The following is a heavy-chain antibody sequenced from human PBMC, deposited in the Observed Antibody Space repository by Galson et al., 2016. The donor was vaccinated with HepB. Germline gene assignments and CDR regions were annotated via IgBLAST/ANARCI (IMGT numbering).Heavy chain of an antibody. J-gene: IGHJ4*02. V-gene: IGHV3-48*01. Sequence: SLXXSCAASGXXFSXXXMNXXXQAXXKGLXXISXXSREHNRIDYADSVKGRFTVSRDNGKNSLYLQXNSLRVEDTAVYYVVRDHDWAFAYWGQGXXVT. CDR2: XSREHNRI. CDR1: GXXFSXXX. D-gene: IGHD3-9*01. CDR3: VRDHDWAFAY.